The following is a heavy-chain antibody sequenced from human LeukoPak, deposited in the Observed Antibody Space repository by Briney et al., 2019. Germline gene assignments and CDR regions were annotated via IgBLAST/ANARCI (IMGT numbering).Heavy chain of an antibody. J-gene: IGHJ1*01. CDR3: AKSAGYSSSWYNSQH. CDR2: ISGSGGNT. Sequence: GGSLRLSCAASGFTFSSYAMSWVRQAPGKGLDWVSAISGSGGNTYYADSVKGRFTISRDNSKNTLYLQMNSLRAEDTAVYYCAKSAGYSSSWYNSQHWGQGTLVTVSS. CDR1: GFTFSSYA. D-gene: IGHD6-13*01. V-gene: IGHV3-23*01.